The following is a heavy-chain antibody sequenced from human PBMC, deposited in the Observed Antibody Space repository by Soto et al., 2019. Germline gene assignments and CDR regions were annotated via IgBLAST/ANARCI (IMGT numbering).Heavy chain of an antibody. CDR3: VRAGNFGYSYGHFDP. CDR1: GYTFTSYY. CDR2: INPSGGST. J-gene: IGHJ5*02. V-gene: IGHV1-46*01. Sequence: ASVKVSCKASGYTFTSYYMHWVRQAPGQGLEWMGIINPSGGSTSYAQKFQGRVTMTRDTSTSTVYMELSSLRSEDTAVYYCVRAGNFGYSYGHFDPWGQGTLVTVSS. D-gene: IGHD5-18*01.